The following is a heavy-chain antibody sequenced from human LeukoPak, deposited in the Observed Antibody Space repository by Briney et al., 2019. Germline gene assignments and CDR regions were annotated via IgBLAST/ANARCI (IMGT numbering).Heavy chain of an antibody. CDR3: AKDLSGVVVTATNWFDP. Sequence: PGGSLRLSCAASGFTFISYAISWVRQAPGKGLEWDSAFSGRGGSTFYADSVKGRFTISRDNSKNTLYLQMNSLRAEDTAVYYCAKDLSGVVVTATNWFDPWGQGTLVTVSS. J-gene: IGHJ5*02. CDR2: FSGRGGST. CDR1: GFTFISYA. V-gene: IGHV3-23*01. D-gene: IGHD2-21*02.